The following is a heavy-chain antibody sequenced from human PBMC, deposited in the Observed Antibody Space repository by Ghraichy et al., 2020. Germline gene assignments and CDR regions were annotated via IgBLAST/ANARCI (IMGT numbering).Heavy chain of an antibody. CDR2: MYYSGGT. V-gene: IGHV4-39*01. D-gene: IGHD3-9*01. CDR1: GGSINNNNYF. J-gene: IGHJ4*01. Sequence: SETLSLTCTDSGGSINNNNYFWGWFRQPPGKGLEWIGTMYYSGGTYYNPSLKSRVTMSVDTSKNQFSVKLSSVTAADTAVYYCARKYYDFLTAYADYWGHGTLVTVS. CDR3: ARKYYDFLTAYADY.